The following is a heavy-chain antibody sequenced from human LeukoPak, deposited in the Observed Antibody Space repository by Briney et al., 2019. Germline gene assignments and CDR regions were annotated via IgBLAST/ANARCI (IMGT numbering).Heavy chain of an antibody. CDR3: ARQDYTTGWYFLDQ. CDR2: IYSSGST. J-gene: IGHJ4*02. V-gene: IGHV4-59*01. Sequence: SETLSLTCTVSGGSISRYHWSWVRQPPGKGLEWIGYIYSSGSTNYNPSLKSRVTISLDTSKNQFSLRLSSVTAADTATYYCARQDYTTGWYFLDQWGQGTLVTVSS. CDR1: GGSISRYH. D-gene: IGHD6-19*01.